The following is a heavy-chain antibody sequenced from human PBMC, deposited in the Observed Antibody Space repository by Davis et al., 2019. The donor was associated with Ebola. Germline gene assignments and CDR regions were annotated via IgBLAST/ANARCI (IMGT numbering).Heavy chain of an antibody. CDR2: ISYDGSNK. Sequence: GESLKISCAASGFTFSSYRMSWVRQAPGKGLEWVAVISYDGSNKYYADSVKGRFTISRDNSKNTLYLQMNSLRAEDTAVYYCAREGQTGDFLYYYYGMDVWGQGTTVTVSS. D-gene: IGHD7-27*01. J-gene: IGHJ6*02. V-gene: IGHV3-30-3*01. CDR1: GFTFSSYR. CDR3: AREGQTGDFLYYYYGMDV.